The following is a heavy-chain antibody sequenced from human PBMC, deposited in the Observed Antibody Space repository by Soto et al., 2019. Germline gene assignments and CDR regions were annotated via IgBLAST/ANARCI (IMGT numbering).Heavy chain of an antibody. J-gene: IGHJ4*02. D-gene: IGHD3-10*01. Sequence: SETLSLTCTVSGGSVSSGDYYWSWIRQPPGKGLEWIGYIYYSGSTYYNPSLKSRVTISVDTSKNQFSLKLSSVTAADTAVYYCARTTRGLFDYWGQGTLVTVSS. CDR3: ARTTRGLFDY. CDR1: GGSVSSGDYY. CDR2: IYYSGST. V-gene: IGHV4-30-4*01.